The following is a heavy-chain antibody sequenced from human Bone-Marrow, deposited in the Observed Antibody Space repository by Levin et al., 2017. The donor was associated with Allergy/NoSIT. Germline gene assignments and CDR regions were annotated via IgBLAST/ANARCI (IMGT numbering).Heavy chain of an antibody. CDR2: ISAYNGNT. D-gene: IGHD1-26*01. V-gene: IGHV1-18*01. Sequence: EASVKVSCKASGYTFTSYGISWVRQAPGQGLEWMGWISAYNGNTNYAQKLQGRVTMTTDTSTSTAYMELRSLRSDDTAVYYCARSIDPIVGATGGYYYYGMDVWGQGTTVTVSS. CDR3: ARSIDPIVGATGGYYYYGMDV. J-gene: IGHJ6*02. CDR1: GYTFTSYG.